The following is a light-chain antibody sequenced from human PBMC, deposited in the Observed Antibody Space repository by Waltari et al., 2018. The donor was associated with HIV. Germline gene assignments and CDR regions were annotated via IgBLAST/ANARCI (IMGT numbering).Light chain of an antibody. J-gene: IGLJ3*02. V-gene: IGLV2-11*01. Sequence: QSALTQPRSVSGSPGQSVTVSCTGSNSDIGTYDYVSWYQQYPDKAPKLIIYDVSSRPLGVPDRFSGSKSGNTASLTISGLQAADEADYYCCSYAGSSTWVFGGGTKLTVL. CDR3: CSYAGSSTWV. CDR2: DVS. CDR1: NSDIGTYDY.